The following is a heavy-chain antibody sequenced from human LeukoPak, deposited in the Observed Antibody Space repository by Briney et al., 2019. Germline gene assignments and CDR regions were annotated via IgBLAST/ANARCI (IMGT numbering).Heavy chain of an antibody. V-gene: IGHV4-59*01. D-gene: IGHD6-19*01. J-gene: IGHJ4*02. Sequence: PSETLSLTCTVSGGSISSYYWSWIRQPPGKGLEWIGYIYYSGSTNYNPSLKSRVTISVDTSKNQFSLKLSSVTAADTAVYYCARDPQYSSGWFGYWGQGTLVTVSS. CDR1: GGSISSYY. CDR3: ARDPQYSSGWFGY. CDR2: IYYSGST.